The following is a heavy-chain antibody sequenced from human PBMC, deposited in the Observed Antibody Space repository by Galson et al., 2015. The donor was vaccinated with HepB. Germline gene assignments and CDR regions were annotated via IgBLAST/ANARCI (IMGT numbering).Heavy chain of an antibody. D-gene: IGHD2-15*01. V-gene: IGHV1-18*01. CDR2: ISAYNRKT. CDR1: GYTFSSYS. J-gene: IGHJ5*02. Sequence: SVKVSCKASGYTFSSYSITWVRQAPGRGLEWMGWISAYNRKTDYARQLQGRVTMTTEKSTSTAYMELKSLRSDDTAVYYCARGALVVVVDATQNNWFDPWGQGTLVTVSS. CDR3: ARGALVVVVDATQNNWFDP.